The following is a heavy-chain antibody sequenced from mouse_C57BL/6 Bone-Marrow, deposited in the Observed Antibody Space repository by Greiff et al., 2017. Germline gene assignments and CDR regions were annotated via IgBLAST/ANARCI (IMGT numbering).Heavy chain of an antibody. Sequence: EVKLMESGGGLVKPGGSLKLSCAASGFTFSSYTMSWVRQTPEKRLEWVATISGGGGNTYYPDSVKGRFTISRDNAKKTLYLQMSSLRSENTALYYCAREYDGYYYAMDYWGQGTSVTVSS. CDR1: GFTFSSYT. J-gene: IGHJ4*01. CDR3: AREYDGYYYAMDY. D-gene: IGHD2-3*01. CDR2: ISGGGGNT. V-gene: IGHV5-9*01.